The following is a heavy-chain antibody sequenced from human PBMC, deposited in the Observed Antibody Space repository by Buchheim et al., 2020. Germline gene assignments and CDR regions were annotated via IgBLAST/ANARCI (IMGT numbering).Heavy chain of an antibody. D-gene: IGHD3-16*02. CDR1: GGPLSSYA. V-gene: IGHV1-69*01. Sequence: QVQLVQSGAELKTPGSSVTVSCKASGGPLSSYALSWVRLAPGQGLEWMGGIIPIFGTATYAHTFQGRVPITADESTSPVYLELSSLRSEDTAVYYCARGQVFGGVSVHPNFDYWGQGTL. J-gene: IGHJ4*02. CDR2: IIPIFGTA. CDR3: ARGQVFGGVSVHPNFDY.